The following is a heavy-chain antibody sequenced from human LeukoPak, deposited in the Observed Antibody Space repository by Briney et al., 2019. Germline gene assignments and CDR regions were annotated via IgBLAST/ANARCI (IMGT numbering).Heavy chain of an antibody. CDR3: ARVIVVGATRDWFDP. Sequence: PSQTLSLTCTVSGGSISSGSYYWSWIRQPAGKGLEWIGRIYTSGSTNYNPSLESRVTISVDTSKNQFSLKLSSVTAADTAVYYCARVIVVGATRDWFDPWGQGTLVTVSS. V-gene: IGHV4-61*02. J-gene: IGHJ5*02. CDR1: GGSISSGSYY. D-gene: IGHD1-26*01. CDR2: IYTSGST.